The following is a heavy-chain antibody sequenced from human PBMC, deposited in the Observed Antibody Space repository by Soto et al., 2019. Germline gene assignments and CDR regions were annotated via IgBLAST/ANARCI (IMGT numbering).Heavy chain of an antibody. D-gene: IGHD2-21*02. CDR2: IIPIFGTA. V-gene: IGHV1-69*13. Sequence: SVKVSCKASGGTFSSYAISWVRQAPGQGLEWMGGIIPIFGTANYARKFQGRVTITADESTSTAYMELSSLRSEDTAVYYCASQYCGDYCSADYWGQGTLVTVSS. CDR3: ASQYCGDYCSADY. CDR1: GGTFSSYA. J-gene: IGHJ4*02.